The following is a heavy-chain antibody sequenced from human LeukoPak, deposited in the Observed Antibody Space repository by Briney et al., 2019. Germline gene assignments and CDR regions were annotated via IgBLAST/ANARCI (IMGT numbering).Heavy chain of an antibody. V-gene: IGHV3-73*01. Sequence: GGSLRLSCAASGFTFSGSAMRWVRQASGKGLECGGRIRSKANSYATAYAASVKGRFTISRDDSKNTAYLQMNSLKTEDTAVYYCEKGGKWDVTPFDYWGQGTLVTVSS. CDR2: IRSKANSYAT. CDR3: EKGGKWDVTPFDY. J-gene: IGHJ4*02. CDR1: GFTFSGSA. D-gene: IGHD1-26*01.